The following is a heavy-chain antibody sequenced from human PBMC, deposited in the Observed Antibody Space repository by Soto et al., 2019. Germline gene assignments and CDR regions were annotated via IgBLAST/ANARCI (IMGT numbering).Heavy chain of an antibody. Sequence: PGGSLRLSCAASGFSFSAYGMHWVRQAPGKGLEWVAIIWHDGNNEYYADSVKGRFTISRDNPKNTLYLQMNSLRVEDTAVYYCARGSGNSYGQLAYWGQGTQVTVSS. V-gene: IGHV3-33*01. CDR3: ARGSGNSYGQLAY. CDR1: GFSFSAYG. CDR2: IWHDGNNE. D-gene: IGHD5-18*01. J-gene: IGHJ4*02.